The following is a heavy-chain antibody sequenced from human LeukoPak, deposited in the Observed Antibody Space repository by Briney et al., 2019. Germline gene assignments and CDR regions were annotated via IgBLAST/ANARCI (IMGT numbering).Heavy chain of an antibody. CDR1: GFTFSDYY. CDR3: ARGSGGPDYFDY. J-gene: IGHJ4*02. V-gene: IGHV3-53*01. CDR2: IYSGGST. D-gene: IGHD1-1*01. Sequence: GGSLRLSCAASGFTFSDYYMSWIRQAPGKGLEWVSVIYSGGSTYYADSVKGRFTISRDSSKNTLYLQMNSLRVEDTAVYYCARGSGGPDYFDYWGQGTLVTVSS.